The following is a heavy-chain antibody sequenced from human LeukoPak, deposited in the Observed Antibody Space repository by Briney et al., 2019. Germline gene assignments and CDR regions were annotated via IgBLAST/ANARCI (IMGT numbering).Heavy chain of an antibody. J-gene: IGHJ4*02. D-gene: IGHD3-22*01. CDR2: IYSGGST. Sequence: GGSLRLSCAASGFTVSSNYMSWVCQAPGKGLEWVSVIYSGGSTYYADSVKGRFTISRDNSKNTLYLQMNSLRAEDTAVYYCARDAYYYDSSGYYYASDYWGQGTLVTVSS. V-gene: IGHV3-53*01. CDR3: ARDAYYYDSSGYYYASDY. CDR1: GFTVSSNY.